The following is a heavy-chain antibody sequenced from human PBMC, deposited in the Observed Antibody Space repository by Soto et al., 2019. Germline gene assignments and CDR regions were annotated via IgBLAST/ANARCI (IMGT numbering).Heavy chain of an antibody. Sequence: GGSLRLSCAASGFTFDDYGMSWVRQAPGKGLEWVSGINWNGGSTGYADSVKGRFTISRDNAKNSLYLKMNSLRAEDTALYCCARVAEYGSGSYKTDYYYYGMDVWGQGTTVTVSS. V-gene: IGHV3-20*04. CDR1: GFTFDDYG. D-gene: IGHD3-10*01. J-gene: IGHJ6*02. CDR3: ARVAEYGSGSYKTDYYYYGMDV. CDR2: INWNGGST.